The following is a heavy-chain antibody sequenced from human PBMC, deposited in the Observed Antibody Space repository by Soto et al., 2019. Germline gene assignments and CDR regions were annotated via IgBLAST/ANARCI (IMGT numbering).Heavy chain of an antibody. D-gene: IGHD2-21*02. Sequence: ASVKVSCKASGYTFTSYGISWVRQAPGQGLEWMGWISAYNGNTNYAQKLQGRVTMTTDTSTSTAYMELRSLRSDDTAVYYCARVHLAYCGGDCYSCTDYWGQGTLVTVSS. CDR1: GYTFTSYG. J-gene: IGHJ4*02. V-gene: IGHV1-18*04. CDR2: ISAYNGNT. CDR3: ARVHLAYCGGDCYSCTDY.